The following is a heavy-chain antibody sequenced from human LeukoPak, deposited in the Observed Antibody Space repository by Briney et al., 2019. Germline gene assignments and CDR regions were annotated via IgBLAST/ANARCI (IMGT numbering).Heavy chain of an antibody. CDR1: GSPFATYW. CDR3: ARSNYVNGFDV. CDR2: IFSGDSHT. J-gene: IGHJ3*01. D-gene: IGHD1-7*01. V-gene: IGHV5-51*01. Sequence: KPGESLKISCQGSGSPFATYWIGWARQLPGKGLEWMGTIFSGDSHTTYSPSFQGQVTISADKSINTAYLQWSSLKASDTAIYYCARSNYVNGFDVWGQGTVVTVSS.